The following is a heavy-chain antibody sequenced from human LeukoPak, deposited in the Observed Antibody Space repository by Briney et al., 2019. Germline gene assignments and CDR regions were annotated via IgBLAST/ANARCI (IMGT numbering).Heavy chain of an antibody. CDR1: GGSVNSGSYY. J-gene: IGHJ5*02. CDR3: ARDLGNWFDP. V-gene: IGHV4-61*01. Sequence: NPSETLSLTCTVSGGSVNSGSYYWSWIRQPPGKGLEWIGYIYDSGSTNHNPSLKSRVTMSEDTSKNQFSLKLSSVTAADTAVYYCARDLGNWFDPRGQGALVTVSS. CDR2: IYDSGST.